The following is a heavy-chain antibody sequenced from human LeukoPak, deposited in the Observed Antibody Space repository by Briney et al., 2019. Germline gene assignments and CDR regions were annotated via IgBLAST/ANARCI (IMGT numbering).Heavy chain of an antibody. J-gene: IGHJ6*02. CDR2: ISYDGSNK. D-gene: IGHD3-22*01. CDR3: ARVGGMIVAHAYGMDV. Sequence: GGSLRLSCAASGFTFSSYGMHCVRQAPGKGLEWVAVISYDGSNKYYADSVKGRFTISRDNSKNTLYLQMNSLRAEDTAVYYCARVGGMIVAHAYGMDVWGQGTTVTVSS. V-gene: IGHV3-30*03. CDR1: GFTFSSYG.